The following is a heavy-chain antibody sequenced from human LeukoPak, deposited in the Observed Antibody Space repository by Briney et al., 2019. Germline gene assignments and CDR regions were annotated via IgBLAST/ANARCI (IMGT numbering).Heavy chain of an antibody. D-gene: IGHD2-15*01. CDR1: GGSISSSSYY. CDR3: AREGVGSGN. J-gene: IGHJ4*02. V-gene: IGHV4-39*07. CDR2: IYYSGST. Sequence: SDTLSLTCTVSGGSISSSSYYWAWVRQPPAKGREWSGSIYYSGSTNSNPSRKSRVTISVDTSKNQFSLKLSSVTAADTAVYYCAREGVGSGNWGQGTLVTVSS.